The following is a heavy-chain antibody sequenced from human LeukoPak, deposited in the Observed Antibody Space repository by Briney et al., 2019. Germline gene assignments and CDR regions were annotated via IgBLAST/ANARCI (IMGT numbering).Heavy chain of an antibody. CDR2: IWYDGSNK. CDR3: HYGGNS. D-gene: IGHD4-23*01. J-gene: IGHJ4*02. V-gene: IGHV3-33*01. CDR1: GFTFSSYG. Sequence: GRSLRLSCAASGFTFSSYGLHWVRQAPGKGLEWVAVIWYDGSNKYYADSVKGRFTISRDNSKNTLYLQMNSLRAEDAAVYYCHYGGNSWGQGTLVTVSS.